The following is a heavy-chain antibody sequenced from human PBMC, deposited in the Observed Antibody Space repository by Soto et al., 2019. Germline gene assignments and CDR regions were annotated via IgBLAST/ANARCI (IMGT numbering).Heavy chain of an antibody. Sequence: QVQLVQSGAEVKKPGSSVKVSCKASGGTFSSYTISWVRQAPGQGLEWMGRIIPILGIANYAQKFQGRVTITADKSTSTAYMALSSLRSEDTAVYYCARDDCSGGSCYRFDYWGQGTLVTVSS. J-gene: IGHJ4*02. CDR1: GGTFSSYT. V-gene: IGHV1-69*08. D-gene: IGHD2-15*01. CDR3: ARDDCSGGSCYRFDY. CDR2: IIPILGIA.